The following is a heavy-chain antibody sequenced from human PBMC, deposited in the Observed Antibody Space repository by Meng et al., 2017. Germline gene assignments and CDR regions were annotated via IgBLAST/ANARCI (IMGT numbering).Heavy chain of an antibody. CDR3: ARRRGGSSDWFDP. V-gene: IGHV4-34*01. CDR1: GGSFSGYY. J-gene: IGHJ5*02. CDR2: INHSGST. D-gene: IGHD6-6*01. Sequence: VQLQQWGAGLLKPSETLSLTCAVYGGSFSGYYWSWIRQPPGKGLEWIGEINHSGSTNYNPSLKSRVTISVDTSKNQFSLKLSSVTAADTAVYYCARRRGGSSDWFDPWGQGTLVPSPQ.